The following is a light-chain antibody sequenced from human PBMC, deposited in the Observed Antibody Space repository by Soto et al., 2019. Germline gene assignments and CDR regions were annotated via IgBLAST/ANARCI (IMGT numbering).Light chain of an antibody. CDR3: SLYTSSSIWV. Sequence: QSVLTQPPSVSGSPGQSVTISCTGTSSDVGSYNRVSWYQQPPGTAPKLMIYEVSNRPSGVPDRFSGSKSGNTASLTISGLQAEDEADYYCSLYTSSSIWVFGGGTKVTVL. V-gene: IGLV2-18*01. CDR2: EVS. J-gene: IGLJ3*02. CDR1: SSDVGSYNR.